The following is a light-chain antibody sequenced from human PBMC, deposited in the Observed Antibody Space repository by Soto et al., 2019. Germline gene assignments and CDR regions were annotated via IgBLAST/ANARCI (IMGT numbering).Light chain of an antibody. Sequence: DIQMTQSPSTLSSSLGDRVTLTWQASQSLRGWLAWYQQRPGKAPKALIYDASTLASGVPSRFSGSGSGTEFTLTISSLKPDDFATYYCQQYNSYLWTFGQGTKVDIK. V-gene: IGKV1-5*01. CDR2: DAS. J-gene: IGKJ1*01. CDR1: QSLRGW. CDR3: QQYNSYLWT.